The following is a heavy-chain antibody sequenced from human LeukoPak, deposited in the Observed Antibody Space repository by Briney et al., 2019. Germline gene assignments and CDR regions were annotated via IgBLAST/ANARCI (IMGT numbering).Heavy chain of an antibody. V-gene: IGHV3-30*04. CDR2: ISYDGSNK. Sequence: SGGSLRLSCAASGFTFSSYAMHWVRQAPGKGLEWVAVISYDGSNKYYADSVKGRFTISRDNSKNTLYLQMNSLRAEDTAVYYCARGGASSYYYDSSGYYYPSDYWGQGTLVTVSS. CDR3: ARGGASSYYYDSSGYYYPSDY. CDR1: GFTFSSYA. D-gene: IGHD3-22*01. J-gene: IGHJ4*02.